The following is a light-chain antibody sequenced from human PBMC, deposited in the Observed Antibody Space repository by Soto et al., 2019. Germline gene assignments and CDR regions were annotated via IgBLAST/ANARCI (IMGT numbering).Light chain of an antibody. J-gene: IGLJ1*01. Sequence: QSALTQPASVSGSPGQSITISCTGGSSDIGGYNYVSWFQQHPGKAPKRMIYEVTNRPSGVSNRFSGSKSGSTASLTISGLQAEDEADYYCSSYTSGNTLVFGTGTKVTVL. CDR2: EVT. CDR3: SSYTSGNTLV. CDR1: SSDIGGYNY. V-gene: IGLV2-14*01.